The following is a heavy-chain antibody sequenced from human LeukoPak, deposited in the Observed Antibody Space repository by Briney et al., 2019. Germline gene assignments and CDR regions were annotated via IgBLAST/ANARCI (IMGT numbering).Heavy chain of an antibody. CDR1: GYTLTELS. J-gene: IGHJ3*01. CDR3: AADKV. CDR2: FDPEDGET. Sequence: ASVKVSCKVSGYTLTELSMHWVRQAPGKGLEWMGGFDPEDGETIYAQKFQGRVTVTEDTSTDTAYMELSSLRSEDTAVYYCAADKVWGQGTMVTVSS. V-gene: IGHV1-24*01.